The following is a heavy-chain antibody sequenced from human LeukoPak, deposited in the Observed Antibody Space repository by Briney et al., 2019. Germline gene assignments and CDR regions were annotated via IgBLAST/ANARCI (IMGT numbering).Heavy chain of an antibody. J-gene: IGHJ6*02. V-gene: IGHV4-59*12. CDR3: ARAGYSSSWFRGYGMDV. CDR1: GGSLSSDY. Sequence: SETLSLTCTVSGGSLSSDYWTWIRQPPGKRLQWIGYIYYSGSTNYNPSLKSRVTISVDTSKNQFSLKLSSVTAADTAVYYCARAGYSSSWFRGYGMDVWGQGTTVTVSS. CDR2: IYYSGST. D-gene: IGHD6-13*01.